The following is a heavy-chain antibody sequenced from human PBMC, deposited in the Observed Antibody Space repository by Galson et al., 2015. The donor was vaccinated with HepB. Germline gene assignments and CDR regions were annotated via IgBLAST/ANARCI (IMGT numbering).Heavy chain of an antibody. J-gene: IGHJ6*03. CDR1: GYIFTSYY. CDR3: ARRGYSGAYYYYYYMDV. D-gene: IGHD1-26*01. Sequence: SVKVSCKASGYIFTSYYIHWVRQAPGQGLEWMGIINPNGGSTSYAQKFQGRVTMTRDTSTSTVYMELSSLRSEDTAVYYCARRGYSGAYYYYYYMDVWGKGTRSPSP. CDR2: INPNGGST. V-gene: IGHV1-46*01.